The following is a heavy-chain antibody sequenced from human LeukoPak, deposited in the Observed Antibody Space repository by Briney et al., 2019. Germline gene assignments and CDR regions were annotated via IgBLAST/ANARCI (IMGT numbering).Heavy chain of an antibody. CDR2: IYHSGST. CDR3: ARDKRYGDYYFDY. V-gene: IGHV4-59*01. D-gene: IGHD4-17*01. Sequence: SETLSLTCTVSGGSIINYYWSWIRQPPGKGLEWIGYIYHSGSTNYNPSLKSRVTISVDTSKNQFSLKLSSMTAADTAVYYCARDKRYGDYYFDYWGQGTLVTVSS. J-gene: IGHJ4*02. CDR1: GGSIINYY.